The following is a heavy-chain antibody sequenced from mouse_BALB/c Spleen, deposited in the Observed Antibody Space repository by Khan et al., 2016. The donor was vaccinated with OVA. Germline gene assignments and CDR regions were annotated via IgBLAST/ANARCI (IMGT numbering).Heavy chain of an antibody. CDR3: TRIYRGDFDY. CDR1: GYSFTGYF. D-gene: IGHD2-13*01. V-gene: IGHV1-20*02. CDR2: VNPHIGET. J-gene: IGHJ2*01. Sequence: VRLQQSGPELVRPGASVKISCKASGYSFTGYFMNWVMQSPGKSLEWIGRVNPHIGETFYNQRFKDKATLTVDESSSTAHMELKSLASEDSAVYYCTRIYRGDFDYWGQGTTLTVSS.